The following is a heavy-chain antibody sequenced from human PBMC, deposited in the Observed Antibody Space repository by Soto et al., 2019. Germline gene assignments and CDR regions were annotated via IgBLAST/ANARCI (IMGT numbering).Heavy chain of an antibody. CDR2: IYYSGST. V-gene: IGHV4-39*01. Sequence: QLQLQESGPGLVKPSETLSLTCTVSGGSISSSSYYWGWIRQPLGKGLEWIGSIYYSGSTYYNPSLTSGGAISVDTSKNQFSPKLSSVTSADAAVYYCARHTKGYGANFACWGQGTLVTVSS. J-gene: IGHJ4*02. D-gene: IGHD2-8*01. CDR1: GGSISSSSYY. CDR3: ARHTKGYGANFAC.